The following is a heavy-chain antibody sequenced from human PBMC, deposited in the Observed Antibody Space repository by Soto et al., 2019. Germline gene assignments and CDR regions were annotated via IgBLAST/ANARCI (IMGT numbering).Heavy chain of an antibody. CDR3: ARDPSVPYDFWSGVHSG. Sequence: PSETLSLTCTVSGGSISSGGYYWSWIRQHPGKGLEWIGYIYYSGSTYYNPSLKSRVTISVDTSKNQFSLKLSSVTAADTAVYYCARDPSVPYDFWSGVHSGWGQGTTVTVAS. V-gene: IGHV4-31*03. CDR1: GGSISSGGYY. J-gene: IGHJ6*02. D-gene: IGHD3-3*01. CDR2: IYYSGST.